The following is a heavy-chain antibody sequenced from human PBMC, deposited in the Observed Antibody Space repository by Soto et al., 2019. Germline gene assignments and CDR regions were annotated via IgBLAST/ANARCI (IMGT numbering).Heavy chain of an antibody. V-gene: IGHV3-30*03. CDR2: ISYDGSNK. CDR3: AARSADDYVWGSPY. J-gene: IGHJ4*02. D-gene: IGHD3-16*01. Sequence: QVQLVESGGGVVQPGRSLRLSCAASGFTFSSYGMHWVRQAPGKGLEWVAVISYDGSNKYYADYVKGRFTISRDNSKNTLYLQMNSLRAEDTAVYYCAARSADDYVWGSPYWGQGTLVTVSS. CDR1: GFTFSSYG.